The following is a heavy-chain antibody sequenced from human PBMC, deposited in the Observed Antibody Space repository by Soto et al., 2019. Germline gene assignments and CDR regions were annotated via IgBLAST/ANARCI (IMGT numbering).Heavy chain of an antibody. V-gene: IGHV3-21*01. CDR2: ISSSSSYI. J-gene: IGHJ5*02. D-gene: IGHD1-1*01. CDR3: ARSRDTRQGGRYNWFDP. Sequence: EVQLVESGGGLVKPGGSLRLSYAASGFTFSSYSMNWVRQAPGKGLEWVSSISSSSSYIYYADSVKGRFTISRDNAKNSLYLQMNSLRAEDTAVYYCARSRDTRQGGRYNWFDPWGQGTLVTVSS. CDR1: GFTFSSYS.